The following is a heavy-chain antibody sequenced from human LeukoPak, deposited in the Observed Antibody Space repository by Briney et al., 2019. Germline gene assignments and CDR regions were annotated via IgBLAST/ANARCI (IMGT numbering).Heavy chain of an antibody. V-gene: IGHV3-48*02. CDR3: ARVNVCPRCHFDY. J-gene: IGHJ4*02. CDR2: ISYSSGTI. Sequence: GGSLSLSCAASGCTFSDFSMNWVRPAPGKGLEWLSYISYSSGTICYPDSVKGRFTSSRDNAKNSIYLQMNSLRDEDTAVYYCARVNVCPRCHFDYWGQGTLVTVSS. CDR1: GCTFSDFS. D-gene: IGHD3-16*01.